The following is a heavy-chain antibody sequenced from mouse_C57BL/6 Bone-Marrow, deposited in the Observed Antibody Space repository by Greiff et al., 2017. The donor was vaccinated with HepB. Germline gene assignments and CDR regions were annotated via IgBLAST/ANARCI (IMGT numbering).Heavy chain of an antibody. CDR1: GFSFNTYA. CDR2: IRSKSNNYAT. V-gene: IGHV10-1*01. Sequence: EVQLVESGGGLVQPKGSLTLSCAASGFSFNTYAMNWVRQAPGKGLEWVARIRSKSNNYATYYADSVKDRFTISRDDSESMLYLQMNNLKTEDTAMYYCVRGYEGAWFAYWGQGTLVTVSA. J-gene: IGHJ3*01. D-gene: IGHD3-1*01. CDR3: VRGYEGAWFAY.